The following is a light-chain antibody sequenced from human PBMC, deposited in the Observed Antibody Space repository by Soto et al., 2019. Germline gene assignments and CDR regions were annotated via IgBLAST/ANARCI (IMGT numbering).Light chain of an antibody. V-gene: IGKV3-20*01. J-gene: IGKJ4*01. Sequence: ETVLTQSPGSLSLSPGERATLSCRASQSVSSSYLAWYQQKPGQAPRLRIYGAASSAPGIPDRYSGSGSGTDFTLTISRLEPEDFAVYYWRQYGSSPLPFGGGTKVELK. CDR3: RQYGSSPLP. CDR1: QSVSSSY. CDR2: GAA.